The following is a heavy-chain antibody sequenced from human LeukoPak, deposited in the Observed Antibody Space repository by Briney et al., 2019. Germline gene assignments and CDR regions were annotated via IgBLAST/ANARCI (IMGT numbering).Heavy chain of an antibody. CDR1: GFTFSSYA. J-gene: IGHJ4*01. CDR3: QARHGY. Sequence: PGGSLRLSCAASGFTFSSYAMIWVRQAPGKGLEWVSAISGSGGSTYYADSVKGHFTVSRDNSKNTLYLQMESLRVEDTAVYYCQARHGYWGHGTLVTVSS. CDR2: ISGSGGST. V-gene: IGHV3-23*01. D-gene: IGHD6-6*01.